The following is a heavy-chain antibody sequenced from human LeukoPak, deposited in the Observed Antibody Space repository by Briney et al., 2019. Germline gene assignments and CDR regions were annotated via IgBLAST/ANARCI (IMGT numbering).Heavy chain of an antibody. V-gene: IGHV3-15*01. CDR1: GFTFSSYG. J-gene: IGHJ4*02. CDR3: TTRAGQGY. Sequence: GRSLRLSCAASGFTFSSYGMHWVRQAPGKGLEWVARIKSKTDHETIDYAAPVKGRFTISRDDLKNMVYLEMNGLKTEDTAVYYCTTRAGQGYWGQGTLVTVSS. CDR2: IKSKTDHETI.